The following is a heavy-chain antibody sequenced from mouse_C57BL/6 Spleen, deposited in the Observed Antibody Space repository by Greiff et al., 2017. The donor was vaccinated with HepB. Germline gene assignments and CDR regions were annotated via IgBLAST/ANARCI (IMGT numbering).Heavy chain of an antibody. CDR1: GYTFTSYW. CDR3: ARGGITTVAYFDV. CDR2: IDPSDSYT. V-gene: IGHV1-69*01. J-gene: IGHJ1*03. Sequence: QVQLQQPGAELVMPGASVKLSCKASGYTFTSYWMHWVKQRPGQGLEWIGEIDPSDSYTNYNQKFKGKSTLTVDKSSSTAYMQLSSLTSEDSAVYYCARGGITTVAYFDVWGTGTTVTVSS. D-gene: IGHD1-1*01.